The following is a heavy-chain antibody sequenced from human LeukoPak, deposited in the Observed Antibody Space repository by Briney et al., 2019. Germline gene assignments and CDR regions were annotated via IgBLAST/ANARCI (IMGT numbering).Heavy chain of an antibody. CDR3: ARLHDSSGYYHDY. V-gene: IGHV4-34*09. Sequence: SETLSLTCAVYGGSFSGYYWSWIRQPPGKGLEWIGYIYYSGSTYYNPSLKSRVTISVDTSKNQFSLKLSSVTAADTAVYYCARLHDSSGYYHDYWGQGTLVTVSS. J-gene: IGHJ4*02. CDR1: GGSFSGYY. CDR2: IYYSGST. D-gene: IGHD3-22*01.